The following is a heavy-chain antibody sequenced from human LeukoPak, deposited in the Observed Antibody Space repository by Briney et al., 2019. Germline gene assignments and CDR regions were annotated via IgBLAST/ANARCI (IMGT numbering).Heavy chain of an antibody. J-gene: IGHJ4*02. CDR3: SRSAYYGGSGNYYDY. Sequence: GGSLRLSCAASGFTFSSYWMHWVRQAPGKGLVWVSRISDGGSTTTYADSVKGRFTISRDNAKNTLYLQMNGLRAEDTAVYYCSRSAYYGGSGNYYDYWGQGTLVTVSS. V-gene: IGHV3-74*01. CDR2: ISDGGSTT. CDR1: GFTFSSYW. D-gene: IGHD3-22*01.